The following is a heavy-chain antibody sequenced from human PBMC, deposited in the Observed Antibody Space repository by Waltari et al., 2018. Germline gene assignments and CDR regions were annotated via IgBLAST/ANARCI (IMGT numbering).Heavy chain of an antibody. CDR3: ARGFTLILGP. D-gene: IGHD3-16*01. CDR2: LYSDGRT. V-gene: IGHV3-53*04. J-gene: IGHJ5*02. Sequence: EMQLVESEGGLVQPGGSLTLSCTASGFDVKRNYMSWVRQAPGKGPEWVSVLYSDGRTFYADSVKGRFTISRHDSKNTLYLQLNSLTPDDTAVYYCARGFTLILGPWGQGALVTVSS. CDR1: GFDVKRNY.